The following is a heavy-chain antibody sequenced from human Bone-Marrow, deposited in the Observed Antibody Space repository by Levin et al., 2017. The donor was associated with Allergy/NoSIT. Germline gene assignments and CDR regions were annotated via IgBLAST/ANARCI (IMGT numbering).Heavy chain of an antibody. V-gene: IGHV3-7*01. J-gene: IGHJ4*02. CDR1: GFTFSSYW. CDR3: ARDTGLRSIDY. CDR2: IMQDGTVK. D-gene: IGHD4-17*01. Sequence: GESLKISCVASGFTFSSYWMTWVRHVPGKGLEWVANIMQDGTVKYYVDSLRGRFTISRDNAKNSLYLEMNNLRVEDTALYYCARDTGLRSIDYWGQGTLVTVSS.